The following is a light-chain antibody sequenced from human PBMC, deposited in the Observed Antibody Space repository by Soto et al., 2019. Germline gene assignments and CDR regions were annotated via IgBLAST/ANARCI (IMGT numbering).Light chain of an antibody. CDR1: QSISSW. CDR2: DAS. Sequence: DIQMNQSPSTVSACVGDRVTITCGASQSISSWLAWYQQKPGKDAKLLIYDASSLESGVPSRFSGSGSGTEFTLTISSLQPDDFATYYCQQYNSYTWTFGQGTKV. V-gene: IGKV1-5*01. CDR3: QQYNSYTWT. J-gene: IGKJ1*01.